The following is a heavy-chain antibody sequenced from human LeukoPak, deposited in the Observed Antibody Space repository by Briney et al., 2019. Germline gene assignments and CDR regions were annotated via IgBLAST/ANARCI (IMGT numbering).Heavy chain of an antibody. J-gene: IGHJ4*02. Sequence: SETLSLTCVVYGGSFSGYYWSWIRQPPGKGLEWIGEINHSGSTNYNPSLKSRVTISVDTSKNQFSLKLSSVTAADTAVYYCARLTYYDYVWGSYRYYFDYWGQGTLVTVS. CDR1: GGSFSGYY. V-gene: IGHV4-34*01. CDR2: INHSGST. D-gene: IGHD3-16*02. CDR3: ARLTYYDYVWGSYRYYFDY.